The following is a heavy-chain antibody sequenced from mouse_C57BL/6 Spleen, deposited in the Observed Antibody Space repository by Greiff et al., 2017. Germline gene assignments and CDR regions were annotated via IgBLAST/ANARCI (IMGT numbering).Heavy chain of an antibody. D-gene: IGHD1-1*01. V-gene: IGHV1-42*01. CDR3: ARGGIYYYGSSYGYWYFDV. CDR1: GYSFTGYY. Sequence: EVQLQESGPELVKPGASVKISCKASGYSFTGYYMNWVKQSPEKSLEWIGEINPSTGGTTYNQKFKAKATLTVDKSSSTAYMQLKSLTSEDSAVYYCARGGIYYYGSSYGYWYFDVGGTGTTVTVSS. J-gene: IGHJ1*03. CDR2: INPSTGGT.